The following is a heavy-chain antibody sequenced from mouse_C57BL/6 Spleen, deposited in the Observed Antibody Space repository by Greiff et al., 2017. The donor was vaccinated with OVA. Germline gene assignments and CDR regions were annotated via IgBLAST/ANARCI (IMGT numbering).Heavy chain of an antibody. CDR2: IYPSDSET. J-gene: IGHJ3*01. CDR3: ARSSGAVVATDWFAY. V-gene: IGHV1-61*01. CDR1: GYTFTSYW. D-gene: IGHD1-1*01. Sequence: VQLQQPGAELVRPGSSVKLSCKASGYTFTSYWMDWVKQRPGQGLEWIGNIYPSDSETHYNQKFKDKATLTVDKSSSTAYMQLSSLTSEDSAVYYCARSSGAVVATDWFAYWGQGTLVTVSA.